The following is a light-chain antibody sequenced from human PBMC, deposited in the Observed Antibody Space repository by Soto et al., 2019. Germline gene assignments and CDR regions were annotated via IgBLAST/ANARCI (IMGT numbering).Light chain of an antibody. Sequence: IVLTQSPGTLSLSPGERATPTCRASQSVSSSYLAWYQQKPGQAPRLLVYGASSRATGIPDRFSGSGSGTDFTLTISSLQAEDVAVYYCQQYYNTPRTFGQGTKVDI. CDR2: GAS. J-gene: IGKJ1*01. V-gene: IGKV3-20*01. CDR1: QSVSSSY. CDR3: QQYYNTPRT.